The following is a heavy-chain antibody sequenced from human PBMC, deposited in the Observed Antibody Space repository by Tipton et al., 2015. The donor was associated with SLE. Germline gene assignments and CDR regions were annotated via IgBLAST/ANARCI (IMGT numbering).Heavy chain of an antibody. J-gene: IGHJ4*02. CDR1: GGSFSGYY. V-gene: IGHV4-34*01. Sequence: LRLSCAVYGGSFSGYYWSWIRQPPGKGLEWIGEINHSGSTNYNPSLKSRFTISVDTSKNQFSLKLGSVTAADTAVYYCARGELGIRTFDYWCQGTLVTVSS. CDR2: INHSGST. D-gene: IGHD7-27*01. CDR3: ARGELGIRTFDY.